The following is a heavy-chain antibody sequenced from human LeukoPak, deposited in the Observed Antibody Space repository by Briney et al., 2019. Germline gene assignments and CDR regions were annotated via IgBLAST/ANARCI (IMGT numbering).Heavy chain of an antibody. V-gene: IGHV3-11*01. CDR2: ITIGVGAT. Sequence: GGSLRLSCAASGFTFSDYYMTWIRQAPEKGLEWISHITIGVGATYYADSVKGRFTISRGNAKKSLYLQMNSLRVEDTAIYYCARGHYEMDVWARGPRSPSP. CDR1: GFTFSDYY. J-gene: IGHJ6*02. CDR3: ARGHYEMDV.